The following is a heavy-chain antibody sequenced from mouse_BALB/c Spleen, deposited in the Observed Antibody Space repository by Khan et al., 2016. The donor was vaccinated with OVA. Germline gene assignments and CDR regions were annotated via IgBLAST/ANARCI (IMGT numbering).Heavy chain of an antibody. V-gene: IGHV1-62-1*01. CDR1: GYTFTSYW. D-gene: IGHD1-1*01. CDR3: ASTYCYARGRYAMDY. Sequence: QVQLQQSGDDLVKPGASVKLSCKASGYTFTSYWINWIKQRPGQGLEWIGHIGPGSGSDYYTEMFKAKATPTEDTSSSTSYIQLYSLTAEDSAYCDCASTYCYARGRYAMDYWGQGTSVTVSS. J-gene: IGHJ4*01. CDR2: IGPGSGSD.